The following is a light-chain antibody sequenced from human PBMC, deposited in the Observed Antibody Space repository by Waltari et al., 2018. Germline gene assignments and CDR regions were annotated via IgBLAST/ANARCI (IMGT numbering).Light chain of an antibody. Sequence: DIVMTQSPDSLAVSLGERATINCKSSQTLFYSSNNKNYLAWYQLKPGQPPKLLIFWASTRESGVPDRFSGSGSATDVTLTIDTLQAEDVAVYYCQQYYTTPTFGQGTKVEIK. V-gene: IGKV4-1*01. CDR2: WAS. CDR3: QQYYTTPT. CDR1: QTLFYSSNNKNY. J-gene: IGKJ1*01.